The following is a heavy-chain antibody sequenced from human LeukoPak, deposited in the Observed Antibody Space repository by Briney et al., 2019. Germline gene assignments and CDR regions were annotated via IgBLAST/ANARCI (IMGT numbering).Heavy chain of an antibody. CDR1: GFSFKGYG. Sequence: PGGSLRLSCAATGFSFKGYGMHWVRQPPGKGLEWVSAINWNGGGTDYADSVKGRFTISRDNAKNSLYLQLSSLRPEDTALYYCAKHLTATNTYIFFGLDVWGQGTSVTVSS. V-gene: IGHV3-9*01. D-gene: IGHD1-26*01. J-gene: IGHJ6*02. CDR2: INWNGGGT. CDR3: AKHLTATNTYIFFGLDV.